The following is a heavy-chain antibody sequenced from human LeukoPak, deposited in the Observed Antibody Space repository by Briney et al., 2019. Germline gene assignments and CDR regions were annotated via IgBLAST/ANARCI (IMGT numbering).Heavy chain of an antibody. V-gene: IGHV4-34*01. Sequence: GSLRLSCAASGFTFSDYYWSWIRQPPGKGLEWIGEINHSGSTNYNPSLKSRVTISVDTSKNQFSLKLSSVTAADTAVYYCARGAIGWYSGSSRSKYFFDYWGQGTLVTVSS. CDR1: GFTFSDYY. J-gene: IGHJ4*02. CDR3: ARGAIGWYSGSSRSKYFFDY. D-gene: IGHD1-26*01. CDR2: INHSGST.